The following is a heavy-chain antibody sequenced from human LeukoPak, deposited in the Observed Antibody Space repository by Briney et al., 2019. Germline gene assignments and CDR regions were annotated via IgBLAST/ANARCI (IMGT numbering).Heavy chain of an antibody. CDR1: GGSISSGGYY. J-gene: IGHJ4*02. CDR3: ARVMVRTFGY. V-gene: IGHV4-31*03. CDR2: IYYSGST. Sequence: SETLSLTCTVFGGSISSGGYYWSWIRQHPGKGLEWIGYIYYSGSTYCNPSLKSRVTISVDTSKNQFSLKLSSVTAADTAVYYCARVMVRTFGYWGQGTLVTVSS. D-gene: IGHD2-21*01.